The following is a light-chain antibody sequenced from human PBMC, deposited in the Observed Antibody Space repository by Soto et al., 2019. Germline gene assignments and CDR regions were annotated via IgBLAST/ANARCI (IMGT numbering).Light chain of an antibody. CDR1: QSIKRY. CDR2: AAS. CDR3: QQTYSTPRT. V-gene: IGKV1-39*01. J-gene: IGKJ1*01. Sequence: DIQMTQSPSSLSASVGDRVTITCRASQSIKRYLNWYQQKPGKAPKLLMYAASSLQSWVPSRFSGSGSGTGFTLTISSLQPEDFATYYCQQTYSTPRTFGQGTRLEIK.